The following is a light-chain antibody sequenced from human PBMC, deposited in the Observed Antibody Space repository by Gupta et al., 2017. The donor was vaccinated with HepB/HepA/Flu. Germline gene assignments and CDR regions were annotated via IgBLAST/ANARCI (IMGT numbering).Light chain of an antibody. V-gene: IGLV3-1*01. CDR2: QDS. CDR3: QAWDSSTVV. CDR1: KLGDKY. Sequence: SYELTQPPSVSVSPGQPASIPCSGDKLGDKYACWYQQKQGQSPVLVIYQDSKRPSGIPERFSGSNSGNTATLTISGTQAMDEADYYCQAWDSSTVVFGGGTKLTVL. J-gene: IGLJ2*01.